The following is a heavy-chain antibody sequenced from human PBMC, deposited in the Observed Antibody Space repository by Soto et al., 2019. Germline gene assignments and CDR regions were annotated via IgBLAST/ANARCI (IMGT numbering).Heavy chain of an antibody. CDR1: GFTFSMHA. J-gene: IGHJ4*02. Sequence: GGSLRLSCTASGFTFSMHAMTWVRQAPGKGLEWVSGLSGSGGSVYYADSVEGRLTISRDNSMNTLYLQMNTLRAEDTAIYYCAKVSSSWYAGFFDLWGQGTLVTVSS. D-gene: IGHD6-13*01. CDR3: AKVSSSWYAGFFDL. CDR2: LSGSGGSV. V-gene: IGHV3-23*01.